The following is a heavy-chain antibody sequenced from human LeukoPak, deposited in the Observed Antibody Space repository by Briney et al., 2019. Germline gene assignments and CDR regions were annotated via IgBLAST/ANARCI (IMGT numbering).Heavy chain of an antibody. V-gene: IGHV4-34*01. D-gene: IGHD7-27*01. CDR3: ARGELGTSAFDI. J-gene: IGHJ3*02. CDR2: INHSGST. Sequence: SETLSLTCAVYGGSLSGYYWSWIRQPPGKGLKWIGEINHSGSTNYNPSLKSRVTISLDTSKNQFFLKLSSVTAADTAVYYCARGELGTSAFDIWGQGTMVTVSS. CDR1: GGSLSGYY.